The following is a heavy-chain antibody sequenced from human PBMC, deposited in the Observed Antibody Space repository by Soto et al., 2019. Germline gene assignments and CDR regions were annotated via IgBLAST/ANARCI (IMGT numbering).Heavy chain of an antibody. D-gene: IGHD1-7*01. J-gene: IGHJ6*02. V-gene: IGHV1-18*01. CDR2: VSGYNGNT. CDR1: GYTFTTSG. CDR3: ARAGELPYYYYGMDV. Sequence: VQLVQSGGEVKKPGASVKVSCKASGYTFTTSGVSWVRQAPGQGLEWMGWVSGYNGNTKYEEKFQDRVTMTTDTSTSTAYLELRSLRPDDTAVYYCARAGELPYYYYGMDVWGQGTTVIVSS.